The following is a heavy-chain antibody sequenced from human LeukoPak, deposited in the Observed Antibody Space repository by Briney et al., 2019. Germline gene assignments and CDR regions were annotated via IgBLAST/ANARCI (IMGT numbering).Heavy chain of an antibody. CDR2: INHSGST. CDR1: GGSFSDYY. Sequence: SETLSLTCAVYGGSFSDYYWSWIRQPPGKGLEWIGEINHSGSTNYNPSLKSRVTISIDTSKNQFSLKLSFVTAADTAAYYCARAGFGLAPHRGTPFDYWGQGTLVTVSS. V-gene: IGHV4-34*01. CDR3: ARAGFGLAPHRGTPFDY. J-gene: IGHJ4*02. D-gene: IGHD6-13*01.